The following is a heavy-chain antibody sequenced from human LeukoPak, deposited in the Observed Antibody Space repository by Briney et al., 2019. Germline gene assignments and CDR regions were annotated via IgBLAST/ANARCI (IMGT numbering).Heavy chain of an antibody. V-gene: IGHV3-23*01. J-gene: IGHJ3*01. CDR1: GFTLSSYA. Sequence: PGGSLSLSCAASGFTLSSYAMTWVRQAPGKGLEWVSAFSATDGSAQYAESVEGRFTISRDNSKNTLFLQMNSLGAEDTAVYYCARAKIVAAGTGAFDVWGQGTLVTVSS. CDR2: FSATDGSA. CDR3: ARAKIVAAGTGAFDV. D-gene: IGHD6-13*01.